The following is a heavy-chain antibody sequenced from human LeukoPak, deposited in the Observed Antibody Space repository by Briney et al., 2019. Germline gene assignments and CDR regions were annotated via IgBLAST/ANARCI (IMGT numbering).Heavy chain of an antibody. V-gene: IGHV3-21*01. J-gene: IGHJ4*02. CDR3: ARDLGYSSGWYRGEYYFDY. CDR1: GFTFSSYS. CDR2: ISSSSSYI. Sequence: KTGGSLRLSCAASGFTFSSYSMTWVRQAPGKGLEWVSSISSSSSYIYYADSVKGRFTISRDNAKNSLYLQMNSLRAEDTAVYYCARDLGYSSGWYRGEYYFDYWGQGTLVTVSS. D-gene: IGHD6-19*01.